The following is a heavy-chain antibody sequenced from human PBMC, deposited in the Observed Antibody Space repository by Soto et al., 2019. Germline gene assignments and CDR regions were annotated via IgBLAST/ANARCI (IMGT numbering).Heavy chain of an antibody. J-gene: IGHJ6*02. V-gene: IGHV4-4*02. CDR2: IYHSGST. CDR1: GGSISSSNW. Sequence: SETLSLTCAVSGGSISSSNWWSGVREPPGKGLEWIGEIYHSGSTNYNPSLKSRVTISVDKSKNQFSLKVKSVTAADTAVYYCGCRVEDISYDYYGMDVWGQGTTVTVSS. D-gene: IGHD2-15*01. CDR3: GCRVEDISYDYYGMDV.